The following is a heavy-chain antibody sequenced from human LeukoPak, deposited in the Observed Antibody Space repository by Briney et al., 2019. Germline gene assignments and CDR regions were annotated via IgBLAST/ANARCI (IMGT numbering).Heavy chain of an antibody. V-gene: IGHV3-23*01. CDR2: ISGSGGST. D-gene: IGHD6-19*01. J-gene: IGHJ6*03. Sequence: GGTLRLSCAASGFTFSSYGMSWVRQAPGKGLEWVSAISGSGGSTYYADSVKGRFTISRDNSKNTLYLQMNSLRAEDTAVYYCAKSGAVAPTLYYYYYYMDVWGKGTTVTISS. CDR3: AKSGAVAPTLYYYYYYMDV. CDR1: GFTFSSYG.